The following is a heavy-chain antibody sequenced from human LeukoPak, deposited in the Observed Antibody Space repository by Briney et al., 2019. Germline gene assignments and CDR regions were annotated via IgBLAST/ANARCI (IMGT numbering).Heavy chain of an antibody. CDR1: GGSFSGYY. CDR2: IYDSGST. CDR3: VRHVSNWGEDY. V-gene: IGHV4-34*01. J-gene: IGHJ4*02. D-gene: IGHD7-27*01. Sequence: PSETLSLTCAVYGGSFSGYYWSWIRQPPGKGLEWIGSIYDSGSTYYHPSLKSRVTISVDTSKNQFSLNLSSVTAADTAVYYCVRHVSNWGEDYWGQGTLVTVSS.